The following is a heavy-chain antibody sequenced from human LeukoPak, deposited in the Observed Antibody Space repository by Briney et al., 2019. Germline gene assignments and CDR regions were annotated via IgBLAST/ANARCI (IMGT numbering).Heavy chain of an antibody. CDR1: GFTASSNY. CDR2: IYSGGST. J-gene: IGHJ3*02. CDR3: AREDYGDYVKAFDI. Sequence: GGSLRLSCAASGFTASSNYTSWVRQAPGKGLEWVSVIYSGGSTYYADSVKGRFTISRDNSKNTLYLQMNSLKAEDTAVYYCAREDYGDYVKAFDIWGQGTMVTVSS. D-gene: IGHD4-17*01. V-gene: IGHV3-66*01.